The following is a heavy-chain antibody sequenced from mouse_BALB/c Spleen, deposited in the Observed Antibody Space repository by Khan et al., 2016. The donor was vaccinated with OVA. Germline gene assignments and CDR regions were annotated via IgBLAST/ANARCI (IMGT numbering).Heavy chain of an antibody. V-gene: IGHV3-2*02. CDR1: GYSITSNYA. D-gene: IGHD1-1*01. Sequence: VQLKQSGPGLVKPSQSLSLTCTVTGYSITSNYACYWIRQFPGNKLEWMGYISYGGSTSYNPSLKSRITITRDTSKNQFFLQLNSVTTEDTAAYYCARKNYYGYAMDDWGQGTSVTVSS. CDR2: ISYGGST. CDR3: ARKNYYGYAMDD. J-gene: IGHJ4*01.